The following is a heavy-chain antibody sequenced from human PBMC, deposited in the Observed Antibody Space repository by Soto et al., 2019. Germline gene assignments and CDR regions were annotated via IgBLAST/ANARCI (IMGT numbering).Heavy chain of an antibody. V-gene: IGHV3-74*01. CDR1: GFTFSSYW. J-gene: IGHJ4*02. CDR2: INSDGSST. Sequence: EVQLVESGGGLVQPGGSLRVSCAASGFTFSSYWMHWVRQAPGKGLVWVSRINSDGSSTSYADSVKGRFTISRDNAKNTLYLQMNSLRAGETAIYYCARRGAVGGIHYWGEGTRVTVSS. CDR3: ARRGAVGGIHY. D-gene: IGHD6-19*01.